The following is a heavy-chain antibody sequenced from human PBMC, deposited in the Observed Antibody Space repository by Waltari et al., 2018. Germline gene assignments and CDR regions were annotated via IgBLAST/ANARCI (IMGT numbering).Heavy chain of an antibody. CDR2: MNPNSGNT. CDR3: ASGFDSSGYYSTAPCAFDI. Sequence: QVQLVQSGAEVKKPGASVKVSCKASGYTFTSYAINWVRQATGQGLEWMGWMNPNSGNTGYAQKFQGRVTMTRNTSISTAYMELSSLRSEDTAVYYCASGFDSSGYYSTAPCAFDIWGQGTMVTVSS. V-gene: IGHV1-8*01. J-gene: IGHJ3*02. D-gene: IGHD3-22*01. CDR1: GYTFTSYA.